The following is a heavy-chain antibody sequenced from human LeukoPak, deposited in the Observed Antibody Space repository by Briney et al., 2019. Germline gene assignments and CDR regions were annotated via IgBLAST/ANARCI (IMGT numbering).Heavy chain of an antibody. Sequence: SETLSLTCAVYGGSFSGYYWSWIRQPPGKGLEWIGEINHSGSTNYNPSLKSRVTISVDTSKNQFSLKLSSVTAADTAVYYCARGDGDVLDYWGQGTLVTVSS. CDR1: GGSFSGYY. CDR3: ARGDGDVLDY. J-gene: IGHJ4*02. D-gene: IGHD4-17*01. CDR2: INHSGST. V-gene: IGHV4-34*01.